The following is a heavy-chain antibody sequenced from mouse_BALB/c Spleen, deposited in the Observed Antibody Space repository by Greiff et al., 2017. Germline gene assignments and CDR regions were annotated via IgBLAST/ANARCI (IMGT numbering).Heavy chain of an antibody. J-gene: IGHJ3*01. Sequence: EVQLVESGGGLVQPGGSRKLSCAASGFTFSDYGMAWVRQAPGKGPEWVAFISNLAYSIYYADTVTGRFTISRENAKNTLYLEMSSLRSEDTAMYYCARDGYYGSPRWFAYWGQGTLVTVSA. CDR2: ISNLAYSI. CDR3: ARDGYYGSPRWFAY. CDR1: GFTFSDYG. D-gene: IGHD1-1*01. V-gene: IGHV5-15*02.